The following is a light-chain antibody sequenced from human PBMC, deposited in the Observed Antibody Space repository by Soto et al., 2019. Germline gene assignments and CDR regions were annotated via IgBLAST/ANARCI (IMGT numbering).Light chain of an antibody. CDR3: QQRSNWPPIT. CDR2: DAS. CDR1: QSVRNSY. J-gene: IGKJ5*01. V-gene: IGKV3-11*01. Sequence: EIVLTQSPGTLSLSPGERATLSCRAIQSVRNSYLAWYQQKPGHAPRLLIYDASNRATGIPARFSGSGSGTDFTLTISSLEPEDFAVYYCQQRSNWPPITFGQGTRLEIK.